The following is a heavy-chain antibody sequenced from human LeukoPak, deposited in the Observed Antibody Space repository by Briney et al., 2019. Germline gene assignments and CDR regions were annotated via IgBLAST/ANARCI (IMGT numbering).Heavy chain of an antibody. D-gene: IGHD4-23*01. CDR1: GFTFSSYA. Sequence: GGSLRLSCVASGFTFSSYAMSWVRQAPGKGLEWVSLIYSGGTTYYADSVKGRFTISRDNSKNTLYLQMNSLRAGDTAVYYCAREAGGNYFFDYWGQGTLVTVSS. CDR2: IYSGGTT. V-gene: IGHV3-53*01. J-gene: IGHJ4*02. CDR3: AREAGGNYFFDY.